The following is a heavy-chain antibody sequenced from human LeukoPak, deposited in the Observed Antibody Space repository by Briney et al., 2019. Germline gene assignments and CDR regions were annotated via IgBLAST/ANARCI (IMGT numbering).Heavy chain of an antibody. CDR1: GGSISSYY. J-gene: IGHJ4*02. V-gene: IGHV4-59*01. CDR2: TYYSGST. Sequence: SETLSLTCTVSGGSISSYYWSWIRQPPGKGLEWIGYTYYSGSTNYNPSLKSRVTISVDTSKNQFSLKLSSVTAADTAVYYCARERGSSSLDYWGQGTLVTVSS. CDR3: ARERGSSSLDY. D-gene: IGHD6-6*01.